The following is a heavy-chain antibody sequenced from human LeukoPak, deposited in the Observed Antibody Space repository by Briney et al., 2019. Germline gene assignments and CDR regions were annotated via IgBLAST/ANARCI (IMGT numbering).Heavy chain of an antibody. CDR2: MNPNSGNT. CDR3: ARESLKGVFGSLRSNAFDM. V-gene: IGHV1-8*01. CDR1: GYTFTSYD. D-gene: IGHD3-10*01. Sequence: ASVKVSCKASGYTFTSYDINWVRQATGQGLEWMGWMNPNSGNTGCAQKFQGRVTMTRNTSISTAYMELSSLRSEDTAVYYCARESLKGVFGSLRSNAFDMWGQGTMVTVSS. J-gene: IGHJ3*02.